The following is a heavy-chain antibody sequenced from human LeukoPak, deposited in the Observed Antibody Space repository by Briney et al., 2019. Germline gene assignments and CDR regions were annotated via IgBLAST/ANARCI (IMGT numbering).Heavy chain of an antibody. D-gene: IGHD5-24*01. CDR1: GFTFSDYY. V-gene: IGHV3-11*01. CDR3: ARAMATIIFDY. J-gene: IGHJ4*02. CDR2: ISSSGSTI. Sequence: GGSLRLSCAASGFTFSDYYMSWIRQAPGKGLEWVSYISSSGSTIYYADSVKGRFTISRDNAKDSLYLQMNSLRAEDTAVYYCARAMATIIFDYWGQGTLVTVSS.